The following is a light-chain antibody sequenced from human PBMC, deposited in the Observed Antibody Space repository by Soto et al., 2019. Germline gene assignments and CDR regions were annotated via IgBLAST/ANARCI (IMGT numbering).Light chain of an antibody. V-gene: IGKV1-8*01. Sequence: AIRMTESPSSFSASTGDRVTITCRASQGISSYLAWYQQKPGKAPKLLIYAASTLQSGVPSRFSGSGSGTDFTLTISCLQSEDIATYYCQQYDNLPTFGQGTRLEIK. J-gene: IGKJ5*01. CDR2: AAS. CDR3: QQYDNLPT. CDR1: QGISSY.